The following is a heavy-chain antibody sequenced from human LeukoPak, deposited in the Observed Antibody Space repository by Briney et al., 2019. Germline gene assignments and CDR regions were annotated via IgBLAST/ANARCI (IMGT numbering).Heavy chain of an antibody. CDR3: ARGGLVGATFGYFDY. D-gene: IGHD1-26*01. Sequence: GGSLRLSCAASGFTFSSYEMNWVRQAPGKGLEWVSYISSSGSTIYYADSVKGRFTISRDNAKNSLYLQMNSLRAEDTAVYYCARGGLVGATFGYFDYWGQGTLVTVSS. V-gene: IGHV3-48*03. CDR1: GFTFSSYE. J-gene: IGHJ4*02. CDR2: ISSSGSTI.